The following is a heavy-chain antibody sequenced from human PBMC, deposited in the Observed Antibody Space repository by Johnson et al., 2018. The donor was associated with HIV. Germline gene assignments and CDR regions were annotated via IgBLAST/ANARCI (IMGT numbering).Heavy chain of an antibody. J-gene: IGHJ3*02. D-gene: IGHD7-27*01. CDR3: ASSWGNAFDI. V-gene: IGHV3-30*19. Sequence: QVQLVESGGGVVQPGRSLRLSCAASGFTFSSYGMHWVRQAPGKGLEWLAFISYDGSNKYYADSVKGRFTISRDNSKNTLYLQMNSLRAEDTAVYYCASSWGNAFDIWGQGTMVTVSS. CDR2: ISYDGSNK. CDR1: GFTFSSYG.